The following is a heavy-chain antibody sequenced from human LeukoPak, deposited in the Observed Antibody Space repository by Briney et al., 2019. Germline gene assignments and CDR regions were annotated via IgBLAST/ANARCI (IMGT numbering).Heavy chain of an antibody. CDR2: IGTAGDT. CDR3: ARGGTYYDILTGYYQFFDY. CDR1: GFTFSSYD. V-gene: IGHV3-13*01. J-gene: IGHJ4*02. D-gene: IGHD3-9*01. Sequence: PGGSLRLSCAASGFTFSSYDMHWVRQATGKGLEWVSAIGTAGDTYYPGSVKGRFTISRENAKNSLYLQMNSLRAGDTAVYYCARGGTYYDILTGYYQFFDYWGQGTLVTVSS.